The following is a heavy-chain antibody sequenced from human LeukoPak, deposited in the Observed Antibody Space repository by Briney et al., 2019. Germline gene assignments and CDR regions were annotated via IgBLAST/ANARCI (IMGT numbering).Heavy chain of an antibody. CDR1: GFIFSNYE. CDR2: IRSSGSTI. Sequence: GGSLRLSCVASGFIFSNYEMNWVRQAPGKGLEWVSYIRSSGSTIYYADSVQGRFTISRDNAKNSLYLQMNSLRAEDTAVYYCASHDYGGVVRSPVDYWGQGTLVTVSS. J-gene: IGHJ4*02. D-gene: IGHD4/OR15-4a*01. CDR3: ASHDYGGVVRSPVDY. V-gene: IGHV3-48*03.